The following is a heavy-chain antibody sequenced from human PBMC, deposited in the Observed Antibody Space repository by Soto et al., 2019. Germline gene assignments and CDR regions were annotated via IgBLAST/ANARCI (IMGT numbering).Heavy chain of an antibody. D-gene: IGHD2-8*01. CDR3: AGHAPTGVLMVYANDAGYYYFDY. CDR2: IYYSGST. Sequence: SETLSLTCTVSGGSISSSSYYWGWIRQPPGKGLEWIGSIYYSGSTYYNPSLKSRVTISVDTSKNQFSLKLSSVTAADTAVYYCAGHAPTGVLMVYANDAGYYYFDYWGQGTLVTVSS. J-gene: IGHJ4*02. V-gene: IGHV4-39*01. CDR1: GGSISSSSYY.